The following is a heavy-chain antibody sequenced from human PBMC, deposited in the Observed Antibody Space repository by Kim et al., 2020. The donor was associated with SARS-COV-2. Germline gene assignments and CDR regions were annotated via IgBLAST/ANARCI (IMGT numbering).Heavy chain of an antibody. CDR3: AAASPHYYDSSGYYGFYYYYGMDV. CDR1: GFTFTSSA. CDR2: IVVGSGNT. J-gene: IGHJ6*02. D-gene: IGHD3-22*01. Sequence: SVKVSCKASGFTFTSSAVQWVRQARGQRLEWIGWIVVGSGNTNYAQKFQERVTITRDMSTSTAHMELSSLRSEDTAVYYCAAASPHYYDSSGYYGFYYYYGMDVWGQGTTVTVSS. V-gene: IGHV1-58*01.